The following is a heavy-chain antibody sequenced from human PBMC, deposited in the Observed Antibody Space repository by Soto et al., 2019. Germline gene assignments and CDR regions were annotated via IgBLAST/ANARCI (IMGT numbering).Heavy chain of an antibody. CDR2: IIPILGIA. D-gene: IGHD6-13*01. V-gene: IGHV1-69*04. CDR1: GGTFSSYT. CDR3: ARDFCPGIAATPPTCYYYYMDV. J-gene: IGHJ6*03. Sequence: SVKVSCKASGGTFSSYTISWVRQAPGQGLEWMGRIIPILGIANYAQKFQGRVTITADKSTSTAYMELSSLRSEDTAVYYCARDFCPGIAATPPTCYYYYMDVWGKGTTVTVSS.